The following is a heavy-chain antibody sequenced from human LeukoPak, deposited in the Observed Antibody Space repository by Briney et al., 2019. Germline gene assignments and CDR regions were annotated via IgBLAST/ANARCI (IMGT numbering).Heavy chain of an antibody. V-gene: IGHV4-38-2*01. CDR1: GYSISRGYY. D-gene: IGHD3-10*01. J-gene: IGHJ4*02. CDR3: ARAGWIITSGIDY. CDR2: IYHTGST. Sequence: SETLSLTCGVSGYSISRGYYWAWIRQPPGKGLEWIGTIYHTGSTYYTPSLGSRVTISVDTSKSEFSLNLNSVTAADTAVYYCARAGWIITSGIDYWGQGALVAVSS.